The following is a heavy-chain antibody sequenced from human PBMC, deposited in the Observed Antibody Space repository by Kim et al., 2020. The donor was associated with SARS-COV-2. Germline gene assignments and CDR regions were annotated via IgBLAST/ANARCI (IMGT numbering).Heavy chain of an antibody. V-gene: IGHV3-74*01. J-gene: IGHJ6*02. CDR2: IKSDGSRT. CDR3: ARAGDYDFNYGLDV. D-gene: IGHD3-3*01. Sequence: GGSLRLSCAASGFTFSSYWMHWVRQAPGKGLVWVSRIKSDGSRTSYADSVKGRFTISRDNAKNTLYLQMNRLRADDTAVYYCARAGDYDFNYGLDVWGQGPTVTVSS. CDR1: GFTFSSYW.